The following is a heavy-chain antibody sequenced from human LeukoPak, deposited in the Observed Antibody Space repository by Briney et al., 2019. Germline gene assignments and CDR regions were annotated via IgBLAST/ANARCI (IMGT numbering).Heavy chain of an antibody. CDR2: IDPSDSYT. CDR3: ARHSIGFEDYYYYYYGMDV. J-gene: IGHJ6*04. CDR1: GYSFTSYW. Sequence: GESLKISCKGSGYSFTSYWISWVRQMPGKGLEWMGRIDPSDSYTNYSPSFQGHVTISADKSISTAYLQWSSLKASDTAMYYCARHSIGFEDYYYYYYGMDVWGKGTTVTVSS. V-gene: IGHV5-10-1*01. D-gene: IGHD3-10*01.